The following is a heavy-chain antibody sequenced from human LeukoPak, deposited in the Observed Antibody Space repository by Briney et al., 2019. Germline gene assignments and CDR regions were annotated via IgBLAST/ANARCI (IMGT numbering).Heavy chain of an antibody. Sequence: PGGSLRLSCAASGFTFSSYGMHWVRQAPGKGLEWVAVISYDGSNKYYADSVKGRFTISRDNSKNTLYLQMNSLRAEDTAVYYCAKPMKGCSSSWYGWALDYWGQGTLVTVSS. CDR2: ISYDGSNK. CDR3: AKPMKGCSSSWYGWALDY. V-gene: IGHV3-30*18. D-gene: IGHD6-13*01. CDR1: GFTFSSYG. J-gene: IGHJ4*02.